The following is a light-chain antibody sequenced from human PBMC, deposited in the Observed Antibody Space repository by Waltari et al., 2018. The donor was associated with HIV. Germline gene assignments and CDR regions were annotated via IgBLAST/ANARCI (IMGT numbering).Light chain of an antibody. CDR1: DIGTKS. J-gene: IGLJ3*02. V-gene: IGLV3-21*04. CDR3: QVWDSRSDHWV. CDR2: DDS. Sequence: SYVLTQPPSVSVAPGKTATFTCGGADIGTKSVHWCRQKPGQAPVVVSFDDSDRPSGLPERISGSNAGNTATLTISRVEAGDEADYYCQVWDSRSDHWVFGGGTKLTVL.